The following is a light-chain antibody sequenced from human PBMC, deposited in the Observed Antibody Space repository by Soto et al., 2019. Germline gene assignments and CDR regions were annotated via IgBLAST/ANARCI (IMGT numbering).Light chain of an antibody. CDR3: QQRHMWPIT. Sequence: EIVMTQSPVTLSVSPGERATLSCRASQFVSSNLAWYQQKPGQAPRLLIYGASTRATGIPARFSGSGSGTEFTLTISSLEPEDSAVYYCQQRHMWPITFGQGTRLEIK. CDR1: QFVSSN. CDR2: GAS. V-gene: IGKV3D-15*01. J-gene: IGKJ5*01.